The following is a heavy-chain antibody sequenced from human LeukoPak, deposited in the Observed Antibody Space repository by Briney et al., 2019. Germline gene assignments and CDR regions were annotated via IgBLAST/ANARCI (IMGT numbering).Heavy chain of an antibody. Sequence: GGSLRLSCAASGFDFSDYWMTWVRQAPGKGLEWVANIKQDGSEEYYVDSVKGRFTISRDNAKNSLYLQMNSLRAEDTAVYYCARDRGAATYFDYWGQGTLVTVSS. CDR2: IKQDGSEE. V-gene: IGHV3-7*01. J-gene: IGHJ4*02. D-gene: IGHD2-15*01. CDR3: ARDRGAATYFDY. CDR1: GFDFSDYW.